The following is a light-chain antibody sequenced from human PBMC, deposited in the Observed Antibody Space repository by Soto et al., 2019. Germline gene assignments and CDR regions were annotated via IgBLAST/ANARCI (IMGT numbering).Light chain of an antibody. J-gene: IGLJ1*01. Sequence: QSALTQPASVSGSPGQSITISCTGTGSDVGGYDYVSWYQHHPGKAPKVMTYEVTNRPSGVSNRFSGSKSGNTASLTISGLLAEDEADYYCSSYTSSSTYVFGTGTRSPS. CDR3: SSYTSSSTYV. V-gene: IGLV2-14*01. CDR2: EVT. CDR1: GSDVGGYDY.